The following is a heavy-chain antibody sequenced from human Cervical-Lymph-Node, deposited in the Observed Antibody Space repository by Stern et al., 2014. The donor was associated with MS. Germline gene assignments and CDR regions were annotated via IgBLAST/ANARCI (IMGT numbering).Heavy chain of an antibody. CDR3: ARDHFTSSLDV. Sequence: VQLVESGPGLVKPSQTLSLTCTVSGGSISSDNYYWTWIRPHTGKGLEWIGHIYYSGTTYYNPSLKSRVSITVDSSKNLFSLRLSSVTAADTAVYYCARDHFTSSLDVWGHGTTVTVS. CDR1: GGSISSDNYY. D-gene: IGHD2-2*01. J-gene: IGHJ6*02. V-gene: IGHV4-31*03. CDR2: IYYSGTT.